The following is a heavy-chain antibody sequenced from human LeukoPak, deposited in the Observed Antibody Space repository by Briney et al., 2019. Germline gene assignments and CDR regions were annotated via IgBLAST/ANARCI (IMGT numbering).Heavy chain of an antibody. CDR1: GFTFSSYA. D-gene: IGHD2-15*01. V-gene: IGHV3-23*01. Sequence: PGGSLRLSCAASGFTFSSYAMSWVRQAPGKGLEWVSAISGGGGSTYYADSVKGRFTISRDNSRNTLYLQMSSLRAEDTAVYYCAKGAAYYYYYGMDVWGKGTTVTVSS. CDR3: AKGAAYYYYYGMDV. CDR2: ISGGGGST. J-gene: IGHJ6*04.